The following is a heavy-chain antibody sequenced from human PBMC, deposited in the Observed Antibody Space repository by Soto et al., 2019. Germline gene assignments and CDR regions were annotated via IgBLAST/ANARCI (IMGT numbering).Heavy chain of an antibody. J-gene: IGHJ4*02. Sequence: QVQLVQSGAEVKKPGASVKVSCKASGYTFTSYGISWVRQAPGQGLEWMGWISAYNGKTNYAQKLQGRVTMTTDTSTSTAYMELRSLRSDDTAVYYCARGCSSTSCHPIWLRSRLPYGLDYWGQGTLVTVSS. CDR1: GYTFTSYG. V-gene: IGHV1-18*01. D-gene: IGHD2-2*01. CDR2: ISAYNGKT. CDR3: ARGCSSTSCHPIWLRSRLPYGLDY.